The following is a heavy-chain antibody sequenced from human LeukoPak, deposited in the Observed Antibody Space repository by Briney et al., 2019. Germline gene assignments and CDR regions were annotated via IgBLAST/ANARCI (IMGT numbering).Heavy chain of an antibody. CDR1: GFTFTDYS. V-gene: IGHV3-11*04. CDR2: ISSTGDTI. D-gene: IGHD4-17*01. Sequence: PGGSLRLSCAASGFTFTDYSMGWIRQAPGKGLGWDSYISSTGDTIYYADSVKGRFTISRDNSKNTLSLQMNSLRVEHTGVYYCARDLPTATTGIIYNYSGMDVWGQGTTVTVSS. J-gene: IGHJ6*02. CDR3: ARDLPTATTGIIYNYSGMDV.